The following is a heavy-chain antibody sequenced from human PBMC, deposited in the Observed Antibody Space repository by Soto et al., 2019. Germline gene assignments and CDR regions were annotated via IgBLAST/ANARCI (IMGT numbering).Heavy chain of an antibody. Sequence: GGSLRLSCAASEITFSAYAMGWVRQTPGKGLEWVSGISANTLGTYYADSVKGRFTVSRDNSNNILYLQMNFLRAEDTAVYYCARVNYYGSGSYLGKSAVYYYYGMDVWGQGTTVTVSS. V-gene: IGHV3-23*01. CDR2: ISANTLGT. CDR1: EITFSAYA. J-gene: IGHJ6*02. D-gene: IGHD3-10*01. CDR3: ARVNYYGSGSYLGKSAVYYYYGMDV.